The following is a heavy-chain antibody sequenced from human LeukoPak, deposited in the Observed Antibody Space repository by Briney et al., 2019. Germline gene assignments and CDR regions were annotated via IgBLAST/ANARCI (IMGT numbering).Heavy chain of an antibody. CDR1: GYTFTSYY. CDR3: ARDHGGDTAMVPALDY. J-gene: IGHJ4*02. CDR2: INPSGGST. V-gene: IGHV1-46*01. Sequence: ASVKVSRKASGYTFTSYYMHWVRQAPGQGLEWMGIINPSGGSTSYAQKFQGRVTMTRDTSTSTVYMKLSSLRSEDTAVYYCARDHGGDTAMVPALDYWGQGTLVTVSS. D-gene: IGHD5-18*01.